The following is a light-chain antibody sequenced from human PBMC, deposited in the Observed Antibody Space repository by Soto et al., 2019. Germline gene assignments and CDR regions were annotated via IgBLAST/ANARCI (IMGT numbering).Light chain of an antibody. Sequence: LTQPASVSGSPGQSITISCTGSSNDIGAYKYVSWYQQYPGKAPKLIIFEVSNRPSGVSNRFSGSKSGNTASLTIAGLQAEDEADYHCSSYTTGSTLYVFGGGTKVTV. CDR1: SNDIGAYKY. CDR2: EVS. J-gene: IGLJ1*01. CDR3: SSYTTGSTLYV. V-gene: IGLV2-14*01.